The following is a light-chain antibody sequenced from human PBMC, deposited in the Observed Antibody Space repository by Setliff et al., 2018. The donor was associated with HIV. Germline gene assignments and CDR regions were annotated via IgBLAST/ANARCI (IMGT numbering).Light chain of an antibody. CDR3: SSLTTSRKFV. CDR1: SSDVGAYNF. V-gene: IGLV2-14*03. J-gene: IGLJ1*01. Sequence: QSALTQPASVSESLGQSITISCTGTSSDVGAYNFVSWYQQYPGKAPQLMIYDVFGRPSGVSHRFSGSKSGNTASLTISGLRPEDEADYYCSSLTTSRKFVFGTGTKVTVL. CDR2: DVF.